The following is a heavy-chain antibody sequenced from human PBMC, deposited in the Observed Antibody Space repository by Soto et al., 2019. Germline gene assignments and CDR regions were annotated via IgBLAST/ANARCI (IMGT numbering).Heavy chain of an antibody. V-gene: IGHV2-5*02. D-gene: IGHD3-3*01. CDR3: ANRLATIFGVADSFDY. CDR2: IYWDDDK. CDR1: GFSLSTSGVG. J-gene: IGHJ4*02. Sequence: QITLKESGPPLVKPTQTLTLTCTFSGFSLSTSGVGVGWIRQPPGKALEWLALIYWDDDKRYSPSLKSRLTITKDTSKNQVVLTMTNMDPVDTATYYCANRLATIFGVADSFDYWGQGTLVTVSS.